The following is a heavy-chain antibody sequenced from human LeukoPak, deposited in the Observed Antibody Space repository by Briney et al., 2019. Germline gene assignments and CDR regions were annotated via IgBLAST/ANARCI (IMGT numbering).Heavy chain of an antibody. CDR1: GYTFTDYF. J-gene: IGHJ5*02. CDR3: ARADEYSSSWYGSNWFDP. D-gene: IGHD6-13*01. V-gene: IGHV1-2*02. CDR2: INPNSGGT. Sequence: GASVKVSCKASGYTFTDYFMNWVRQTPGQGLEWMGWINPNSGGTNYAQKFQGRVTMARDTSISTAYMELSRLRSDDTAVYYCARADEYSSSWYGSNWFDPWGQGTLVTVSS.